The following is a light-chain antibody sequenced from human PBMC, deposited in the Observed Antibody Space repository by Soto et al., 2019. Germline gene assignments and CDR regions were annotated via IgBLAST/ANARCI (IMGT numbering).Light chain of an antibody. CDR2: CAS. J-gene: IGKJ2*01. CDR3: QQYGASPIYT. CDR1: QSISNTF. Sequence: EIVLTQSPGTLSLSPGERATLSCRASQSISNTFLAWYQQKPGQAPRLLIYCASSRATGTPDRFSGSGSGTDFTLSISRLEPEDFALYYCQQYGASPIYTFGQGTTLEIK. V-gene: IGKV3-20*01.